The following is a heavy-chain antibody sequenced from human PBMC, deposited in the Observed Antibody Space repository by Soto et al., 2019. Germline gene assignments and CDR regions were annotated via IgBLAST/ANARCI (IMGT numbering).Heavy chain of an antibody. J-gene: IGHJ6*02. V-gene: IGHV4-4*07. CDR2: IYSDGTT. CDR3: SRVGCSNSKCYTKGMDV. CDR1: GGSISGYY. Sequence: LSLTCTVSGGSISGYYWSWVRQPAGKGLEWVGRIYSDGTTNYSPSLKSRVTMSLDTSKDQFSLHLNSVTAADTAVYYCSRVGCSNSKCYTKGMDVWGQGTTVTVSS. D-gene: IGHD2-2*01.